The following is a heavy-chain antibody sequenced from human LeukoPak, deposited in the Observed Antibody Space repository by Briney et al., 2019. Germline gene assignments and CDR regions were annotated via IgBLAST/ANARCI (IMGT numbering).Heavy chain of an antibody. CDR1: GGSFSGYY. Sequence: PSETLSLTCAVYGGSFSGYYWSWIRQPPGKGLEWIGEINHSGSTNYNPSLKSRVTISVDTSKNQFSLKLSSVTAADTAVYYCARDRYRYCSSTSCYKGGFDPWGQGTLVTVSS. D-gene: IGHD2-2*02. J-gene: IGHJ5*02. CDR2: INHSGST. CDR3: ARDRYRYCSSTSCYKGGFDP. V-gene: IGHV4-34*01.